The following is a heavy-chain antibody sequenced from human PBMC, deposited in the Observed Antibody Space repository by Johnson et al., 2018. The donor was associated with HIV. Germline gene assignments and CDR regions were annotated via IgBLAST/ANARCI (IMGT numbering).Heavy chain of an antibody. Sequence: LVQPGGSLRLSCAASGFTFSNYDMHWVRQTTEKGLERVSAIWTAGDTYYPDSVKGRFTISRENAKNTLYLQMNSLRAEDTAVYYCAREAPYSGSYANAFDIWGQGTMVTVSS. CDR3: AREAPYSGSYANAFDI. CDR2: IWTAGDT. D-gene: IGHD1-26*01. V-gene: IGHV3-13*01. CDR1: GFTFSNYD. J-gene: IGHJ3*02.